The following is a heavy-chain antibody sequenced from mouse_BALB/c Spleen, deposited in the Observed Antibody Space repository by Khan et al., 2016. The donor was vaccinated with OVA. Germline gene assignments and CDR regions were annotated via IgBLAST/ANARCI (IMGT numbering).Heavy chain of an antibody. CDR3: ARGDGYYVYFDY. V-gene: IGHV1-81*01. D-gene: IGHD2-3*01. Sequence: QMQLEESGPELVKPGASVKMSCKASGYTFTYYVITWVKQRTGQGLEWIGEIYPGSDNAYYNERFKGMATLTADKSSNTTHMQLSSLTSEDAAVYFCARGDGYYVYFDYWGQGTTLTVSS. CDR2: IYPGSDNA. CDR1: GYTFTYYV. J-gene: IGHJ2*01.